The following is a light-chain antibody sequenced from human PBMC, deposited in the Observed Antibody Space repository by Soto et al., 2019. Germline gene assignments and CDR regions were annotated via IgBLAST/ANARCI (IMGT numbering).Light chain of an antibody. CDR3: QQNYSSPPT. V-gene: IGKV1-39*01. CDR2: AAS. Sequence: DIQMTQSPSSLSASVEDRVIITCRASQSISNTLNWYQQKPGKAPKLLIFAASSLQSGVPSRFSGSRSGPDFTLTISSLQPEDFATYYCQQNYSSPPTFGRGTKVEIK. J-gene: IGKJ1*01. CDR1: QSISNT.